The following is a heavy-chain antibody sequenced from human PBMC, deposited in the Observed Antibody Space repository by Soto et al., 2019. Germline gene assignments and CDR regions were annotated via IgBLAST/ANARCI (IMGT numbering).Heavy chain of an antibody. J-gene: IGHJ4*01. V-gene: IGHV3-30*02. CDR3: TTDISSTFGDY. Sequence: GGSLRLSGAASGFTFSSFSLNWARQAPGKGLEWVAVISNDGSNKSYADSVKGRFTISRDDSRNTVYLQMNSLKIEDTALYYCTTDISSTFGDYWGQGTLVTSPQ. D-gene: IGHD2-2*01. CDR1: GFTFSSFS. CDR2: ISNDGSNK.